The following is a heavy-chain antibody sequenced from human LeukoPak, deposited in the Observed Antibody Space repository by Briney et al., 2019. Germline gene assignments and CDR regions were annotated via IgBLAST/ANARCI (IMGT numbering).Heavy chain of an antibody. D-gene: IGHD4-17*01. Sequence: ASVKVSCKASGYTFTGYYMHWVRQAPGQGLEWMGWINPNSGGTNYAQKFQGWVTMTRETSISTAYMELSRLRSDDTAVYYCARAVARGDYALYYYYGMDVWGQGTTVTGSS. CDR2: INPNSGGT. CDR1: GYTFTGYY. J-gene: IGHJ6*02. CDR3: ARAVARGDYALYYYYGMDV. V-gene: IGHV1-2*04.